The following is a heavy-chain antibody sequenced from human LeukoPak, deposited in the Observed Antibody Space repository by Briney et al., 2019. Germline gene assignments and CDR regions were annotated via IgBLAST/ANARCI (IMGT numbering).Heavy chain of an antibody. J-gene: IGHJ6*03. CDR2: ISSSGSTI. CDR3: ARGEVPSYYYYMDV. D-gene: IGHD3-10*01. Sequence: GGSLRLSCAASGFTFSDYYMSWIRQAPGKGLEWVSYISSSGSTIYYADSVKGRFTISRDNAKNSLYLQMNSLRAEATAVYYGARGEVPSYYYYMDVWGKGTTVTISS. V-gene: IGHV3-11*04. CDR1: GFTFSDYY.